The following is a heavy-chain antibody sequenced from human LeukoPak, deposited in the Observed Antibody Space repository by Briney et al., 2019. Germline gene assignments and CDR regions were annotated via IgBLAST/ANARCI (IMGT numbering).Heavy chain of an antibody. J-gene: IGHJ6*02. V-gene: IGHV3-21*01. Sequence: PGGSLRLSCAASGFTFSNAWMNWVRQAPGKGLEWVSSISSSSSYIYYADSVKGRFTISRDNAKNSLYLQMNSLRAEDTAVYYCAKHPTPIYGMDVWGQGTTVTVSS. CDR3: AKHPTPIYGMDV. CDR2: ISSSSSYI. CDR1: GFTFSNAW.